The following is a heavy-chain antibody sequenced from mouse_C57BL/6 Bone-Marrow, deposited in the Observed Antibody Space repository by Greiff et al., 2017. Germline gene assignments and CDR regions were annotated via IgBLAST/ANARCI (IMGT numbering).Heavy chain of an antibody. CDR2: IYPRDGST. D-gene: IGHD2-4*01. CDR3: ARVYFDYDGFAY. J-gene: IGHJ3*01. Sequence: VQLQQSDAELAKPGASVKISCKVSGYTFTDHTIHWMKQRPEQGLEWIGYIYPRDGSTKYNEKFKGKATLTADKSSSTAYMQLISRTSEDSSVYFCARVYFDYDGFAYWGQGTLVTVSA. V-gene: IGHV1-78*01. CDR1: GYTFTDHT.